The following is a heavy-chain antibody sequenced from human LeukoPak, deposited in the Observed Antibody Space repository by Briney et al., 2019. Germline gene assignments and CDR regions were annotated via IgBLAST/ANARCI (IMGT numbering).Heavy chain of an antibody. CDR3: ARDKSVCDY. J-gene: IGHJ4*02. CDR2: ISSSSSYI. CDR1: VSRFSSYD. Sequence: GGSLRLSCAASVSRFSSYDMNWVRQAPGKGLEWVSSISSSSSYIYYADSVKGRFTISRDNAKNSLYLQMNSLRAEDTAVYYCARDKSVCDYWGQGTLVTVSS. V-gene: IGHV3-21*01.